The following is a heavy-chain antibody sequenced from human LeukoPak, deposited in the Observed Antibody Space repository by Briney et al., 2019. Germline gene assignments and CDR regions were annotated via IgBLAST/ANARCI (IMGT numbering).Heavy chain of an antibody. CDR1: GYTFTGYY. V-gene: IGHV1-2*02. J-gene: IGHJ4*02. CDR3: ARAITMIVVVPNY. Sequence: EASVKVSCKASGYTFTGYYMHWVRQAPGQGLEWMGWINPNSGGTNYAQKFQGRVTMTRDTSISTAYMELSRLRSDDTAVYYCARAITMIVVVPNYWGQGTLVTVSS. D-gene: IGHD3-22*01. CDR2: INPNSGGT.